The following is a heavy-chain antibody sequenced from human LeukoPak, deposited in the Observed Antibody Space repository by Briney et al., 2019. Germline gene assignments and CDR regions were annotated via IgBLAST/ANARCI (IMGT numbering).Heavy chain of an antibody. CDR2: ISSSSSTI. Sequence: GGSLRLSCAASGFTFSDYYMNWVRQAPGKGLEWVSYISSSSSTIYYADSVKGRFTISRDNAKNSLYLQMDSLSAEDTAVYYCVKVDTWGQGTLVTVSS. V-gene: IGHV3-48*01. CDR3: VKVDT. D-gene: IGHD3-22*01. CDR1: GFTFSDYY. J-gene: IGHJ4*02.